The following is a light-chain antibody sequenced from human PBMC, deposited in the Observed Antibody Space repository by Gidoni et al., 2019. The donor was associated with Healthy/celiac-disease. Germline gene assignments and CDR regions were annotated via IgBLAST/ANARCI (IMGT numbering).Light chain of an antibody. CDR2: AAS. CDR3: QQSYSTPRT. CDR1: QCISNY. V-gene: IGKV1-39*01. Sequence: DIQMTPSPSYLSASVGDRVTLHCRASQCISNYLNWYQQKPGKAPKLLIYAASSLQSGVPSRFSGSGSGTDFTLTISSRQPEDFATYYCQQSYSTPRTFGHGTKVDIK. J-gene: IGKJ3*01.